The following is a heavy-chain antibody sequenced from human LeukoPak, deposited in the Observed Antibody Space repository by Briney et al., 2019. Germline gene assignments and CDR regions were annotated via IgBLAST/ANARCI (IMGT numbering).Heavy chain of an antibody. CDR2: IYYSGST. CDR1: GGSISSYY. CDR3: ARGETYYYDSSGYNNWFDP. V-gene: IGHV4-59*01. D-gene: IGHD3-22*01. J-gene: IGHJ5*02. Sequence: SETLSLTCTVSGGSISSYYWSWIRQPPGKGLVWIGYIYYSGSTNYNPSLKSRVTISVDTSKNQFSLKLSSVTAADTAVYYCARGETYYYDSSGYNNWFDPWGQGTLVTVSS.